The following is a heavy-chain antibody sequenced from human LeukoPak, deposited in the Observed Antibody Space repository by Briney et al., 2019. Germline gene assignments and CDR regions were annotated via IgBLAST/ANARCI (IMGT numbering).Heavy chain of an antibody. CDR1: GGSISSYY. CDR2: IYYSGST. J-gene: IGHJ6*03. V-gene: IGHV4-59*01. Sequence: SETLSLTCTVSGGSISSYYWSWIRQPPGKGLEWIGYIYYSGSTNYNPSLKSRVTISVDTPKNQFSLKLSSVTAADTAVYYCARTPTVTTRGYYYYMDVWGKGTTVTVSS. CDR3: ARTPTVTTRGYYYYMDV. D-gene: IGHD4-11*01.